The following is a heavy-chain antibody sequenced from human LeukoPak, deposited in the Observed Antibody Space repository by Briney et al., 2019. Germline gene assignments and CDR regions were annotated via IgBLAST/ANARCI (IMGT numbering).Heavy chain of an antibody. CDR2: ISSNGGST. V-gene: IGHV3-64*01. CDR1: GFTFSSYA. D-gene: IGHD6-6*01. Sequence: GGSLRLSCAASGFTFSSYAIHWVRQAPGKGLEYVSAISSNGGSTYYANSVKGRFTISRDNSKNTLYLQMGSLRAEDMAVYYCARVGGSSSSKGYFDYWGQGTLVTVSS. J-gene: IGHJ4*02. CDR3: ARVGGSSSSKGYFDY.